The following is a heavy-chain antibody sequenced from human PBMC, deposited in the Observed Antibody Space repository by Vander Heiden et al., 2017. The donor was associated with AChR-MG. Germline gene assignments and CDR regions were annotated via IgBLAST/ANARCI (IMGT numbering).Heavy chain of an antibody. V-gene: IGHV1-69-2*01. CDR3: ATVGITMVRGVIIRYAFDI. CDR1: GYTFTDYY. J-gene: IGHJ3*02. D-gene: IGHD3-10*01. CDR2: VDPEDGET. Sequence: EVQLVQSGAEVKKPGATVKISCKVSGYTFTDYYMHWVQQAPGKGLEWMGLVDPEDGETIYAEKFQGRVTITADTSTDTAYMELSSLRSEDTAVYYCATVGITMVRGVIIRYAFDIWGQGTMVTVSS.